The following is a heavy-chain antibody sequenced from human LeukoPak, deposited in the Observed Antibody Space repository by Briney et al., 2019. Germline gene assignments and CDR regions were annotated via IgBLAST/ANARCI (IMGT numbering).Heavy chain of an antibody. D-gene: IGHD2-15*01. J-gene: IGHJ4*02. V-gene: IGHV4-39*07. CDR3: ARGSALAPDY. CDR1: GFTFSSYN. CDR2: LHYDGTT. Sequence: ESLRLSCAASGFTFSSYNMYWIRQPPGKGLEWIGSLHYDGTTYYASSLKSRVTISLDTSKNQISLKLSSVTAADTAVYYCARGSALAPDYWGQGTLVTVSS.